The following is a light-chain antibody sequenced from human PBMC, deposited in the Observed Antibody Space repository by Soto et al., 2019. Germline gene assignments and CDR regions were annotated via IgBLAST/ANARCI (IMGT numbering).Light chain of an antibody. CDR2: EVS. CDR1: SSDVGGYNY. V-gene: IGLV2-8*01. CDR3: SSYADSNNYV. Sequence: QSVLTQPPSASGSPGQSVTISCTGTSSDVGGYNYVSWYQQHPGKAPKLMIYEVSKRPSGVPDRFSGSRSGNTASLTVSGLHTEDEADYYCSSYADSNNYVFGTGTKVTVL. J-gene: IGLJ1*01.